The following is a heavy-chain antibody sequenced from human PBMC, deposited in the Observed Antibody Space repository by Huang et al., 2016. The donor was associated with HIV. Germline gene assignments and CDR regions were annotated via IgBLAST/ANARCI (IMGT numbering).Heavy chain of an antibody. J-gene: IGHJ4*02. D-gene: IGHD6-13*01. V-gene: IGHV4-39*01. CDR1: GGSISSSSYY. CDR3: ASPPMGIAAAGAVFDY. CDR2: IYYSGST. Sequence: QLQLQELGPGLVKPSETLSLTCTVSGGSISSSSYYWGWIRQPPGKGLEWIGSIYYSGSTYFNPSLKGRVTISVDTSKNQFSLKLSSVTATDTAVYYCASPPMGIAAAGAVFDYWGQGTLVTVSS.